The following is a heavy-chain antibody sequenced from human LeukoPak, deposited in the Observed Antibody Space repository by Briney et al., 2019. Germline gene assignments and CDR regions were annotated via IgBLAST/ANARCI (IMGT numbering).Heavy chain of an antibody. Sequence: SETLSLTCSVSGGSLSSYYWSWIRQPPGKGLDWIAYTYYSGSTNYNPSLKSRVAISADMSKNQFSLKLSSVAAADTAVYYCARHGSGAFGFDIWGQGTMVTVSS. CDR1: GGSLSSYY. CDR2: TYYSGST. V-gene: IGHV4-59*08. CDR3: ARHGSGAFGFDI. J-gene: IGHJ3*02. D-gene: IGHD3-10*01.